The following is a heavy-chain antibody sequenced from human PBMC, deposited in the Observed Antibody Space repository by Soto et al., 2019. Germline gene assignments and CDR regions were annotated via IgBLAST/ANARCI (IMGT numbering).Heavy chain of an antibody. CDR3: VPTTGGPGFDF. CDR2: IYGGGTT. V-gene: IGHV3-53*01. D-gene: IGHD1-1*01. Sequence: EVQLVESGGGLIQPGGSLRLSCAASGFTVSSKYMTWVRQAPGKGLEWVSVIYGGGTTYYADSVKGRFTISRDNSKNTGYRQVTRLRAKDTGVYYCVPTTGGPGFDFWGQGTRVTVSS. J-gene: IGHJ4*02. CDR1: GFTVSSKY.